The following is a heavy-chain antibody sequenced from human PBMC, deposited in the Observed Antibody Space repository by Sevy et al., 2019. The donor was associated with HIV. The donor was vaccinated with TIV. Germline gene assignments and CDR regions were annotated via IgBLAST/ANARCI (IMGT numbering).Heavy chain of an antibody. D-gene: IGHD6-19*01. CDR2: MSYDGSTR. CDR3: ARNAGYSTGWYAGY. Sequence: GGSLRLSCAASGFSISPYAFHWVRQAPGKGLEWVALMSYDGSTRYYADSVKGLFAISKDNSKNTRYLQMNSLRIEDTAIYYCARNAGYSTGWYAGYWGQGTLVTVSS. CDR1: GFSISPYA. V-gene: IGHV3-30*09. J-gene: IGHJ4*02.